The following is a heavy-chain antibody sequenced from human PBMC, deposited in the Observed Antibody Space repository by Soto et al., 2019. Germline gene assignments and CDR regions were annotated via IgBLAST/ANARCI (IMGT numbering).Heavy chain of an antibody. CDR3: AKGTGATSPIVVVTAIDY. CDR2: ISGSGGST. CDR1: GFTFSSYA. D-gene: IGHD2-21*02. V-gene: IGHV3-23*01. Sequence: GGSLRLSCAASGFTFSSYAMSWVRQAPGKGLEWVSAISGSGGSTYYADSVKGRFTISRDNSKNTLYLQMNSLRAEDTAVYYCAKGTGATSPIVVVTAIDYWGQGTLVTVSS. J-gene: IGHJ4*02.